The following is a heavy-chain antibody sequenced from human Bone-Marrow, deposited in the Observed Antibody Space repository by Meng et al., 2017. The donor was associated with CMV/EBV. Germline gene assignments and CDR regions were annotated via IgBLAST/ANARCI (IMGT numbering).Heavy chain of an antibody. CDR1: GFTFSSYW. D-gene: IGHD6-6*01. Sequence: GGSLRLSCAASGFTFSSYWMHWVRQAPGKGLVWVSRINSDGSSTSYADSVKGRFTISRDNAKNTLFLQMNSLRAEDTAVYYCARDRSSSSSSPYYYYGMDVWGQGTTVTVSS. J-gene: IGHJ6*02. CDR3: ARDRSSSSSSPYYYYGMDV. V-gene: IGHV3-74*01. CDR2: INSDGSST.